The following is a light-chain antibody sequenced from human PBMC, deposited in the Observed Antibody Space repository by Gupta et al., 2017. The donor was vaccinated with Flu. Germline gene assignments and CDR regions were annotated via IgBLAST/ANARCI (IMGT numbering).Light chain of an antibody. CDR1: QNVASN. CDR2: GAS. Sequence: EVVMTQSPATLSVSPGESATLPCRASQNVASNLAWYQHKVGQSPRLLIYGASTRATGVPARFSGSGSGTDFTLTISSLQSEDVAVYYCHQYHHWPPRLGQGTKVEIQ. CDR3: HQYHHWPPR. J-gene: IGKJ1*01. V-gene: IGKV3-15*01.